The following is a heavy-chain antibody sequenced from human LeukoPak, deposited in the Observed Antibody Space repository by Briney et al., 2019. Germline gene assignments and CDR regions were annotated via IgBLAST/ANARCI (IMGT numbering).Heavy chain of an antibody. D-gene: IGHD5-12*01. CDR3: AKDIGGYSGYDDAFDI. Sequence: GGSLRLSCAASGFTFDDYAMHWVRQAPGKGLEWVSGISRNSGSIGYADSVKGRFTISRDNAKNSMSMQMNSLRAEDTALYYCAKDIGGYSGYDDAFDIWGQGTMVTVSS. V-gene: IGHV3-9*01. J-gene: IGHJ3*02. CDR1: GFTFDDYA. CDR2: ISRNSGSI.